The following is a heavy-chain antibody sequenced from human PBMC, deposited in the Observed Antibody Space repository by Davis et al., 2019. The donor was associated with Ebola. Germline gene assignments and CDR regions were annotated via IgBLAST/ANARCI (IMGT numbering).Heavy chain of an antibody. D-gene: IGHD1-20*01. Sequence: SVKVSCKASGGTFSSYAISWVRQAPGQGLEWMGGIIPIFGTANYAQKFQGRVTITADKSTSAAYMELSSLRSEDAAVYYCAREGDGGITGTTGWFDPWGQGTLVTVSS. CDR1: GGTFSSYA. CDR2: IIPIFGTA. CDR3: AREGDGGITGTTGWFDP. V-gene: IGHV1-69*06. J-gene: IGHJ5*02.